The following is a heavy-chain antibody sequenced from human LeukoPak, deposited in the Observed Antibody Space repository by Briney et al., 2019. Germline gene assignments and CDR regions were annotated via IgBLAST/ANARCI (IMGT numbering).Heavy chain of an antibody. D-gene: IGHD3-10*01. V-gene: IGHV4-34*01. Sequence: PSETLSLTCAVYGGSFSGYYWSWIRQPPGKGLEWIGEINHSGSTNYNPSLKSRVTISVDTSKNQFSLKLGSVTAADTAVYYCARGPPTYYGSGSYYYYWGQGTLVTVSS. J-gene: IGHJ4*02. CDR1: GGSFSGYY. CDR2: INHSGST. CDR3: ARGPPTYYGSGSYYYY.